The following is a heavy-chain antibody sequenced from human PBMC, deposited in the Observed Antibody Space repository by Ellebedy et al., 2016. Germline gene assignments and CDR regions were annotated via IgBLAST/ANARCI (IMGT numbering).Heavy chain of an antibody. CDR3: ARTDWLLSEYYFDY. D-gene: IGHD3-9*01. CDR2: IYPGDPDT. J-gene: IGHJ4*02. Sequence: GESLKISXKGSGYSFTSYWIGWVRQMPGKGLEWMGIIYPGDPDTRYSPSFQGQVTISADKSISTAYLQWSSLKASDTAMYYCARTDWLLSEYYFDYWGQGTLVTVSS. V-gene: IGHV5-51*01. CDR1: GYSFTSYW.